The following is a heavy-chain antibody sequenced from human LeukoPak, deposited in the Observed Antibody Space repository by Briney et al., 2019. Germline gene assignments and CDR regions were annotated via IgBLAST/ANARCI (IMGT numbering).Heavy chain of an antibody. CDR2: ISGSGGST. Sequence: GGSLRLSCAASGFTFSSYEMNWVRQAPGKGLEWVSAISGSGGSTYYADSVKGRFTISRDNSKNTLYLQMNSLRAEDTAVYYCAKDPLSPAVATIYAFDIWGQGTMVTVSS. CDR3: AKDPLSPAVATIYAFDI. V-gene: IGHV3-23*01. D-gene: IGHD5-12*01. CDR1: GFTFSSYE. J-gene: IGHJ3*02.